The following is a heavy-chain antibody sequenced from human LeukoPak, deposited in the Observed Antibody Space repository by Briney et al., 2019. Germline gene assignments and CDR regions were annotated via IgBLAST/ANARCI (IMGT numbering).Heavy chain of an antibody. Sequence: PLETLSLTCAVYGGSFSGYYWSWIRQPPGKGLEWIGEINHSGNTNYNPSLKSRVTISVDTSKNQFSLKLSSVTAADTAVYYCASVTSYYYYYGMDVWGQGTTVTVSS. CDR2: INHSGNT. CDR1: GGSFSGYY. D-gene: IGHD2-21*02. V-gene: IGHV4-34*01. J-gene: IGHJ6*02. CDR3: ASVTSYYYYYGMDV.